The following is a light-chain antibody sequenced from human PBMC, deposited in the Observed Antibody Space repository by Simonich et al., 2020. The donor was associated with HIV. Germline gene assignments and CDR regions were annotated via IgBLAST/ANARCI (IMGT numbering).Light chain of an antibody. CDR2: WAS. CDR1: QSVLYSSNNKNY. CDR3: QQYYNSPLT. J-gene: IGKJ1*01. Sequence: DIVMTQSPDSLAVSLGERATINCKSSQSVLYSSNNKNYLAWYQQKPGQPPKLLIYWASTRESGVPDRFSGSGSGTDFTLTISNLQAEDVAVYYCQQYYNSPLTFGQGTNVEVK. V-gene: IGKV4-1*01.